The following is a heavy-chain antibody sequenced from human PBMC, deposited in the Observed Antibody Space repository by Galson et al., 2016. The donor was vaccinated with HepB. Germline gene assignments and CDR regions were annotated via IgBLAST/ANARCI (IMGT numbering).Heavy chain of an antibody. D-gene: IGHD1-26*01. CDR1: GFTFSSCG. Sequence: SLRLSCAASGFTFSSCGMQWVRQVPGKGLEGVADIWYDGSKKYYADSVKGRFTISRDNSKNTLYLQMNSLRAEDTAVYYCVRGSYYEVLGAFDIWGLGTMVTVSS. V-gene: IGHV3-33*01. CDR3: VRGSYYEVLGAFDI. CDR2: IWYDGSKK. J-gene: IGHJ3*02.